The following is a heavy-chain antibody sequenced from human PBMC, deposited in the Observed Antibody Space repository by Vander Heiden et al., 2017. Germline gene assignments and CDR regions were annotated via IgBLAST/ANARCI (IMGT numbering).Heavy chain of an antibody. CDR3: AKLGTGYSSGWCDY. V-gene: IGHV3-23*01. J-gene: IGHJ4*02. D-gene: IGHD6-19*01. Sequence: EVQLLESGGGCVQPGGSLRLSCAASGFTFSSYAMGGVCQAPGKGVEWVPAISGSGGSTYYADSVKGRFTISRDNSKNTLYLQMNSLRAEDTAVYYCAKLGTGYSSGWCDYWGQGTLVTVSS. CDR1: GFTFSSYA. CDR2: ISGSGGST.